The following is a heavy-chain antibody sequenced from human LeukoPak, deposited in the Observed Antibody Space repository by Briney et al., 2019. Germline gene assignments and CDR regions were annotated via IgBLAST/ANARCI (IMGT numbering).Heavy chain of an antibody. CDR1: GYTFSNYG. CDR3: ARGPQQLGDDAFDI. V-gene: IGHV1-18*01. CDR2: ISAYNGNT. J-gene: IGHJ3*02. D-gene: IGHD6-13*01. Sequence: ASVKVSCKASGYTFSNYGINWVRQAPGQGLEWMGWISAYNGNTNYAQKLQGRVTMTTDTSTSTAHMDLRSLRSDDTAVYYCARGPQQLGDDAFDIWGQGTMVTVSS.